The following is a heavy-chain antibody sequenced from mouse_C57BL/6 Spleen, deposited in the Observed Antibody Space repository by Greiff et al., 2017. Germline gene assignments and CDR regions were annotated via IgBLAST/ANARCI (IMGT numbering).Heavy chain of an antibody. V-gene: IGHV1-76*01. Sequence: QVQLQQSGAELVRPGASVKLSCKASGYTFTDYYINWVKQRPGQGLEWIAMIYPGSGNTYYNEKFKGKATLTAEKSSSTAYMQLSSLTSEDSAVYFCARGQDGTFDYWGQGTTLTVSS. CDR3: ARGQDGTFDY. CDR1: GYTFTDYY. CDR2: IYPGSGNT. J-gene: IGHJ2*01. D-gene: IGHD3-3*01.